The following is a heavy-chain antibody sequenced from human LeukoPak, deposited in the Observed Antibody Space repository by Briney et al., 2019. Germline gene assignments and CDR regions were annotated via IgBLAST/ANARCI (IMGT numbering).Heavy chain of an antibody. Sequence: SETLSLTCTVSGYSISSGYYWGWIRQPPGKGLEWIGTIYHSGSAYYNPSFKSRVTISVDTSKNQFSLKLSSVTAADTAVYYCASEVVVPAALNWFDPWGQGTLVTVSS. CDR2: IYHSGSA. D-gene: IGHD2-2*01. J-gene: IGHJ5*02. CDR3: ASEVVVPAALNWFDP. V-gene: IGHV4-38-2*02. CDR1: GYSISSGYY.